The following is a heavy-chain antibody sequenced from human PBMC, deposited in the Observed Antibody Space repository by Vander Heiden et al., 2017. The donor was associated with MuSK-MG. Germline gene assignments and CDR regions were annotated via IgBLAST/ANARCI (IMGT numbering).Heavy chain of an antibody. CDR2: ISYDGTKE. Sequence: QVQLVESGGGVVQPGRSLRLSCVASGFTFSRYGMHWVRQAPGKGLEWVAVISYDGTKEYYADSVKGRFTISRDNSKNTLYVQMNSLRAEDTAVYYCAKDWRQSLLIGFGDDWGHGTLVTVSS. V-gene: IGHV3-30*18. D-gene: IGHD3-3*01. CDR1: GFTFSRYG. J-gene: IGHJ4*01. CDR3: AKDWRQSLLIGFGDD.